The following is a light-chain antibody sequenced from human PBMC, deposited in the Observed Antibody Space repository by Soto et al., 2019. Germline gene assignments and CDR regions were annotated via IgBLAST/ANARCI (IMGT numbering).Light chain of an antibody. CDR3: QQYYTTPPYT. Sequence: DIVMTQSPDSLAVFLGERATINCKSSQSVFYSSNNKNYLAWYQHKAGQPPKLLIYWASTRESGVPDRFSGSGSGTDFTLTISSLLAEDVAVYYCQQYYTTPPYTFGQGTKLEIK. J-gene: IGKJ2*01. CDR2: WAS. V-gene: IGKV4-1*01. CDR1: QSVFYSSNNKNY.